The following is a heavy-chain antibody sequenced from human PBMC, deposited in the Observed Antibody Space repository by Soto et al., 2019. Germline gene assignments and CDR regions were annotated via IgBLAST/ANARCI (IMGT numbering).Heavy chain of an antibody. Sequence: GGSLRLSCAASGFTFSSYEMNWVRQAPGKGLEWVSYISSSGSTIYYADSVKGRFTISRDNAKNSLYLQMNSPRAEDTAVYYCARDLPYYDFWSGFDRPSYGMDVWGQGTTVTVSS. CDR1: GFTFSSYE. CDR2: ISSSGSTI. CDR3: ARDLPYYDFWSGFDRPSYGMDV. D-gene: IGHD3-3*01. V-gene: IGHV3-48*03. J-gene: IGHJ6*02.